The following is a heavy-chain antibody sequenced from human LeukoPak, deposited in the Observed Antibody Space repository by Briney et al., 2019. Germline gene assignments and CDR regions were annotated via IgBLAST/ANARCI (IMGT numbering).Heavy chain of an antibody. D-gene: IGHD1-26*01. CDR2: ISSSGSST. V-gene: IGHV3-23*01. CDR1: GFTFSNHA. J-gene: IGHJ6*03. CDR3: ARRSPGSSSLFFYYMDV. Sequence: QSGGSLRLSCAASGFTFSNHAMSWVRQAPGKGLEWVSGISSSGSSTFFADHVKGRFTISRDNAKNSLYLQINTLQAEDTAVYYCARRSPGSSSLFFYYMDVWGKGTTVTVSS.